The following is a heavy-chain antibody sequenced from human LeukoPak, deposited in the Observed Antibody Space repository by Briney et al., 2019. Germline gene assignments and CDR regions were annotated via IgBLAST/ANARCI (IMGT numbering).Heavy chain of an antibody. J-gene: IGHJ5*02. CDR2: INPNSGGT. CDR1: GYTFTGYY. Sequence: GASVKVSCKASGYTFTGYYMHWVRQAPGQGLEWMGWINPNSGGTNYAQKFQGRVTMTRDTSISTAYMELSRLRSDDTAVYYCARVRYYGSGSYDWFDPWGQGTLVTVSS. CDR3: ARVRYYGSGSYDWFDP. V-gene: IGHV1-2*02. D-gene: IGHD3-10*01.